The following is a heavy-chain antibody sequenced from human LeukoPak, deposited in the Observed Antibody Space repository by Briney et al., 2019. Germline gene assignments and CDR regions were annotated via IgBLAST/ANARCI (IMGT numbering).Heavy chain of an antibody. CDR1: GLSITTYY. J-gene: IGHJ5*01. V-gene: IGHV4-59*01. CDR3: ARTGGYGGSVNS. Sequence: PAETLSLTCTVAGLSITTYYWSWVRQPPGKGREWIGYIYYGGTTNYTPSLKSRSTISLDTSKNPFSLKLSSVTAADTAVYYCARTGGYGGSVNSGGQGTLATVS. CDR2: IYYGGTT. D-gene: IGHD5-18*01.